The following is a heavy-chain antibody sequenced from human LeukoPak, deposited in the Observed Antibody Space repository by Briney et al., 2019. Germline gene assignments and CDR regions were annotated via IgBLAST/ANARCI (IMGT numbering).Heavy chain of an antibody. CDR2: ISSSSTYI. Sequence: GGSLRLSCAASGLTVSSNYMSWVRQAPGKGLEWVSSISSSSTYIYYADSVKGRFTISRDNAKNSLYLQMNSLSAEDTAVYYCARTVTDAFDIWGQGTMVTVSS. V-gene: IGHV3-21*01. D-gene: IGHD3/OR15-3a*01. CDR1: GLTVSSNY. CDR3: ARTVTDAFDI. J-gene: IGHJ3*02.